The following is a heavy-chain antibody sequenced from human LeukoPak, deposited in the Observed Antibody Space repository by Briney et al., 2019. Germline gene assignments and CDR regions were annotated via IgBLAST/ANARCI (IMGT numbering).Heavy chain of an antibody. CDR2: ISASGVST. CDR3: TTEGYCSGGNCYSYDN. Sequence: GGSLRLSCAASGFTFSDSAMTWVRQAPGKGLEWVSLISASGVSTYYADSVKGRFTISRDDSKNKLFLQMNSLKTEDTAVYYCTTEGYCSGGNCYSYDNWGQGTLVTVSS. CDR1: GFTFSDSA. V-gene: IGHV3-23*01. J-gene: IGHJ4*02. D-gene: IGHD2-15*01.